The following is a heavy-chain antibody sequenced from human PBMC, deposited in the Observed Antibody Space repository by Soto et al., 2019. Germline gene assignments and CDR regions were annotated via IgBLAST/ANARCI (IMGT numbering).Heavy chain of an antibody. CDR2: IYYSGST. J-gene: IGHJ4*02. CDR1: GGSISSSSYY. V-gene: IGHV4-39*07. CDR3: ARGYGDCELDY. Sequence: PSETLSLTCTVSGGSISSSSYYWGWIRQPPGKGLEWIGSIYYSGSTYYNPSLKSRVTISVDTSKNQFSLKLSSVTAADTAVYYCARGYGDCELDYWGQGTLVTVSS. D-gene: IGHD4-17*01.